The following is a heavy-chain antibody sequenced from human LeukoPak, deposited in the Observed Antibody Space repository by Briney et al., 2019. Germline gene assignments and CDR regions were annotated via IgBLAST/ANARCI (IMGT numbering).Heavy chain of an antibody. CDR2: ISGSGGST. CDR3: ARDRRSGSYYGLFDY. J-gene: IGHJ4*02. V-gene: IGHV3-23*01. CDR1: GFTFSSYA. Sequence: PGGSLRLTCAASGFTFSSYAMSWVRQAPGKGLEWVSAISGSGGSTYYADFVKGRFTISRDNSKNTLYLQMNSLRAEDTAVYYCARDRRSGSYYGLFDYWGQGTLVTVSS. D-gene: IGHD1-26*01.